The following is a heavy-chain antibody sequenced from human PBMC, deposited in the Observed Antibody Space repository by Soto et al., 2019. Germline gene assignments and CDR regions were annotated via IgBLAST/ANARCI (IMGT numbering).Heavy chain of an antibody. D-gene: IGHD1-26*01. CDR3: APRKYGSFNIGAFDI. J-gene: IGHJ3*02. Sequence: CLRLSCAAYGFSFSTYEMNWVRQAPGKGLEWVSYISKNGIDIYYADSVKGRFTISRDNANNSLFLQMDSLRPEDTAVYYCAPRKYGSFNIGAFDIWGQGTMVTVSS. V-gene: IGHV3-48*03. CDR2: ISKNGIDI. CDR1: GFSFSTYE.